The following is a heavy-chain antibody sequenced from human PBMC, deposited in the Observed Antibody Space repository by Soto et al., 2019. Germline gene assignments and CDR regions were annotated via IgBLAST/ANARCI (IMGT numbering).Heavy chain of an antibody. D-gene: IGHD6-19*01. V-gene: IGHV3-30*03. J-gene: IGHJ6*02. CDR1: GFTFSSYG. Sequence: QVQLVESGGGVVQPGRSLRLSCAASGFTFSSYGMHWVRQAPGKGLEWVAVISYDGSNKYYADSVKGRFTISRDNSKNKLYLQMNSLRAEDTAVYYCTRLRYTSGWYGMDVWGQGTTVTVSS. CDR2: ISYDGSNK. CDR3: TRLRYTSGWYGMDV.